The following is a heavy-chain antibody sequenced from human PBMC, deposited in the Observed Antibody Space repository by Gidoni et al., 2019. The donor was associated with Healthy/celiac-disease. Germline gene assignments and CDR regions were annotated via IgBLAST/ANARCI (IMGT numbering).Heavy chain of an antibody. CDR3: ARGRGRLWTDY. CDR1: GGSFSGYY. Sequence: QVQLQQWGAGLLKPSETLSLTCAVYGGSFSGYYWSWIRQPPGKGLEWIGEINHSGSTNYNPSLKSRVTISVDTSKNQFSLKLSSVTAADTAVYYCARGRGRLWTDYWGQGTLVTVSS. CDR2: INHSGST. J-gene: IGHJ4*02. D-gene: IGHD5-18*01. V-gene: IGHV4-34*01.